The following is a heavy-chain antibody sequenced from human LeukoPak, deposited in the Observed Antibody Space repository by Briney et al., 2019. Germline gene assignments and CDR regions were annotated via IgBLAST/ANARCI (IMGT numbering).Heavy chain of an antibody. V-gene: IGHV3-48*03. CDR3: AKGFRDTAMFLDD. CDR2: ISSSGSTV. D-gene: IGHD5-18*01. J-gene: IGHJ4*02. Sequence: GGSLRLSCAASGFTFSSYEMNWVRLAPGEGLEWISCISSSGSTVYYADSVKGRFTISRDNAKNSLYLQMNSLRAEDTAVYYCAKGFRDTAMFLDDWGQGTLVTVSS. CDR1: GFTFSSYE.